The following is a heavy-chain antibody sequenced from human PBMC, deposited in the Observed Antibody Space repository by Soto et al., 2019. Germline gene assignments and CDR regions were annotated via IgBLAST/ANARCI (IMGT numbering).Heavy chain of an antibody. CDR3: TRMLMIVTDYKGGLDV. CDR2: IYHGGRT. V-gene: IGHV4-4*02. D-gene: IGHD4-4*01. Sequence: QVQLQESGPELVKPSGTLSLTCAVSGGSVSSGAWWTWVRQSPGKGLEWIGDIYHGGRTNYNPSLKSRVAISLDKSKNQFSLKLSSVTAADTAMYYCTRMLMIVTDYKGGLDVWGLGTTVPVSS. J-gene: IGHJ6*02. CDR1: GGSVSSGAW.